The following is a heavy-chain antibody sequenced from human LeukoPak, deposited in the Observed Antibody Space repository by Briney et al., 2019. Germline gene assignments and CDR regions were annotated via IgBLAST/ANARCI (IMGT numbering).Heavy chain of an antibody. CDR3: ARGFLGGFGDY. Sequence: ASVKVSCKASGYTFTSYAMHWVRQAPGQRLEWMGWISAGNGNTKYSQKFQGRVTITRDTSASTAYMELSSLRSEDTAVYYCARGFLGGFGDYWGQGTLVTVSS. D-gene: IGHD3-10*01. V-gene: IGHV1-3*01. J-gene: IGHJ4*02. CDR1: GYTFTSYA. CDR2: ISAGNGNT.